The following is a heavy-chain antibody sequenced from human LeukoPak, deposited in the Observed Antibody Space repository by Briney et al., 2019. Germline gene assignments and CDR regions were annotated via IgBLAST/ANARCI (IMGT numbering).Heavy chain of an antibody. J-gene: IGHJ4*02. D-gene: IGHD3-9*01. Sequence: GASVKVSCKASGGTFNSYAISWVRQAPGQGLEWMGRIIPILGIANYAQKFQGRVTITADKSTSTAYMELSSLRSEDTAVYYCAREHQYYDILTGMGFFDYWGQGTLVTVSS. CDR3: AREHQYYDILTGMGFFDY. CDR1: GGTFNSYA. CDR2: IIPILGIA. V-gene: IGHV1-69*04.